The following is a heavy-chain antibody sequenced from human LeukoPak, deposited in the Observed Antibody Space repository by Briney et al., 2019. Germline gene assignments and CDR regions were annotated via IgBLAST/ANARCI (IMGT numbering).Heavy chain of an antibody. J-gene: IGHJ4*02. CDR2: IYYSGST. Sequence: SETPSLTCTVSGGSISSDSYYWSWIRQPPGKGLECIGYIYYSGSTNYNPSLKSRVTISLDTSKNQFSLKLSSVTAADTAEYYCARAFSSAWYPLYFDYWGQGTLVTVSS. CDR3: ARAFSSAWYPLYFDY. V-gene: IGHV4-61*01. CDR1: GGSISSDSYY. D-gene: IGHD6-19*01.